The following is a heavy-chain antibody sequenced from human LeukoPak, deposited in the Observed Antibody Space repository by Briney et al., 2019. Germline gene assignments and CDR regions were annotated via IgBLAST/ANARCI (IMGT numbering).Heavy chain of an antibody. D-gene: IGHD4-23*01. Sequence: SQTLSLTCTVSGGSISSGSYYWSWIRQPAGKGLEWIGRIYTSGSTNYNPSLKGRVTISVDTSKNQFSLKLSSVTAADTAVYYCARTTVVTHWDFDYWGQGTLVTVSS. CDR3: ARTTVVTHWDFDY. CDR1: GGSISSGSYY. J-gene: IGHJ4*02. V-gene: IGHV4-61*02. CDR2: IYTSGST.